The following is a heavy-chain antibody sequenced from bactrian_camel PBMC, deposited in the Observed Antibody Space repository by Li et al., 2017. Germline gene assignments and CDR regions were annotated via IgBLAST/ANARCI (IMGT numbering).Heavy chain of an antibody. Sequence: HVQLVESGGGSVQSGGSLRLSCVMSGYRYSSAACMGWFRQVPGKEREGVASISGSDGRTYYADSVKGRFTISQDNAQNAIYLQLDSLKPEDSAMYYCAADVRLHTCLSRIRQRTGTTGARGPRSPSP. CDR2: ISGSDGRT. D-gene: IGHD2*01. CDR3: AADVRLHTCLSRIRQRTGTT. J-gene: IGHJ4*01. V-gene: IGHV3S68*01. CDR1: GYRYSSAA.